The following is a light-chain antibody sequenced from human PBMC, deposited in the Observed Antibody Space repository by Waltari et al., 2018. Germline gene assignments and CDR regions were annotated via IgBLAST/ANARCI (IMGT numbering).Light chain of an antibody. V-gene: IGLV3-27*01. CDR3: YSATDNNR. CDR1: VLAGKQ. J-gene: IGLJ2*01. CDR2: KDS. Sequence: SYELTQPSSVSVSPGQTARNPCSGDVLAGKQVRWFQQKPGQAPVFVIYKDSERPSGIPERFSGSSSGTTVTLTISGAQVEDDGDYYCYSATDNNRFGGGTKLTVL.